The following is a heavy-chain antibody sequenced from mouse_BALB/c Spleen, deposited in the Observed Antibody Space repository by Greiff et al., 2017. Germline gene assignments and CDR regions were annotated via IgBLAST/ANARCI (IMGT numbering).Heavy chain of an antibody. J-gene: IGHJ4*01. CDR3: TRGSLYGNYGAMDY. CDR1: GFTFSSYT. Sequence: EVMLVESGGDLVKPGGSLKLSCAASGFTFSSYTMSWVRQTPEKRLEWVATISSGGSYTYYPDSVKGRFTISRDNAKNTLYLQMSSLKSEDTAMYYCTRGSLYGNYGAMDYWGQGTSVTVSS. CDR2: ISSGGSYT. D-gene: IGHD2-10*02. V-gene: IGHV5-6-4*01.